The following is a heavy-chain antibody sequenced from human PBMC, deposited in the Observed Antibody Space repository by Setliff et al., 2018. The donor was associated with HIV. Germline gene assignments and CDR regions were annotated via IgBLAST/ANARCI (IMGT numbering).Heavy chain of an antibody. CDR3: ARGYVGATVHFDD. Sequence: SVKVSCKASGGTFSNYGISWVRQAPGQGLEWMGGIIPIFGTANYAQKFQGRVTITTDASTTTVYMDLTSLRYEDTAVYYCARGYVGATVHFDDWGQGTLVTVSS. J-gene: IGHJ4*02. V-gene: IGHV1-69*05. CDR2: IIPIFGTA. CDR1: GGTFSNYG. D-gene: IGHD1-26*01.